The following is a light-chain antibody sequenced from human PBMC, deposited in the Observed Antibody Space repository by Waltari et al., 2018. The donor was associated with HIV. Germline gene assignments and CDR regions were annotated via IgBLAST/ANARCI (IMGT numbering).Light chain of an antibody. CDR3: TTWDSSLSALV. Sequence: QSVLPQPPSVSAAPGQTVTISCSGSTSNIGSNYVCWYRHVRGTAPKLVIYDDDQRPSGIVDRVSASKSGTSANLDITGLQTGDEADYYCTTWDSSLSALVFGGGTKLTVL. J-gene: IGLJ2*01. V-gene: IGLV1-51*01. CDR1: TSNIGSNY. CDR2: DDD.